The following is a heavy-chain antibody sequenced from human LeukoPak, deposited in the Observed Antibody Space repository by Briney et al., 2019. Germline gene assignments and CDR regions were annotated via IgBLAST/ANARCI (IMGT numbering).Heavy chain of an antibody. J-gene: IGHJ4*02. V-gene: IGHV4-59*11. CDR3: ARAERTGGDY. D-gene: IGHD3-16*01. Sequence: SETLSLTCTVSGASISSHYWRWIRQPPGKGLEWIGYIYYSRSTNYNPSLKSRVTISVDTSKNQFSLKLNSVTTADTAVYYCARAERTGGDYWGQGTLVTVSS. CDR2: IYYSRST. CDR1: GASISSHY.